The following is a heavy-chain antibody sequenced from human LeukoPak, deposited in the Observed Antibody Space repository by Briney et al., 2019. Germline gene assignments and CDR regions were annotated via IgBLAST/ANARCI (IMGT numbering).Heavy chain of an antibody. CDR2: IRSKGYGGTP. CDR3: ARAGKRDIVVVPAAHDY. J-gene: IGHJ4*02. D-gene: IGHD2-2*01. Sequence: TGGSLRLSCTASGFTFGYYAMSWVRQAPGKGLEWVGFIRSKGYGGTPGYAASVRGRFTVSRDDSKGIAYLQMSSLKTEDTAVYYCARAGKRDIVVVPAAHDYWGQGTLVTVSS. V-gene: IGHV3-49*04. CDR1: GFTFGYYA.